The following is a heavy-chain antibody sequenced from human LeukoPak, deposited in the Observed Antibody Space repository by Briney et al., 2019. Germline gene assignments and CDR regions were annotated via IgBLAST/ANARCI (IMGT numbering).Heavy chain of an antibody. CDR3: AKDGIDYGDHYYYYYYMDV. CDR2: ISSSSSYI. CDR1: GFTFSSYS. J-gene: IGHJ6*03. V-gene: IGHV3-21*01. Sequence: GGSLRLSCAASGFTFSSYSMNWVRQAPGKGLEWVSSISSSSSYIYYADSVKGRFTISRDNAKNTLYLQMNSLRAEDTAVYYCAKDGIDYGDHYYYYYYMDVWGKGTTVTVSS. D-gene: IGHD4-17*01.